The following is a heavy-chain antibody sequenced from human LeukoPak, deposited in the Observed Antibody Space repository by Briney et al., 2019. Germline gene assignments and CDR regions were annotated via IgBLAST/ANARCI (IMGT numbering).Heavy chain of an antibody. CDR2: ISGSGGST. CDR3: AKWVYDSSGYPPDWGKNFDH. D-gene: IGHD3-22*01. V-gene: IGHV3-23*01. CDR1: GFTFSSYA. J-gene: IGHJ4*02. Sequence: PGGSLRLSCAASGFTFSSYAMSWVRQAPGKGLEWVSAISGSGGSTYYADSVKGRFTISRDNSKNTLYLQMNSLRAEDTAVYYCAKWVYDSSGYPPDWGKNFDHWGQGTLVTVSS.